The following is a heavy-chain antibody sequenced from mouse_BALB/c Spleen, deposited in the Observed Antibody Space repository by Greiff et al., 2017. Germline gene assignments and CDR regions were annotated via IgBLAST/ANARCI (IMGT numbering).Heavy chain of an antibody. V-gene: IGHV5-6-4*01. CDR3: TREMTYYAMDY. Sequence: EVKLVESGGGLVKPGGSLKLSCAASGFTFSSYTMSWVRQNPEKRLEWVATISSGGSYTYYPDSVKGRFTISRDNAKNTLYLQMSSLKSEDTAMYYYTREMTYYAMDYWGQGTSVTVSS. CDR2: ISSGGSYT. J-gene: IGHJ4*01. CDR1: GFTFSSYT.